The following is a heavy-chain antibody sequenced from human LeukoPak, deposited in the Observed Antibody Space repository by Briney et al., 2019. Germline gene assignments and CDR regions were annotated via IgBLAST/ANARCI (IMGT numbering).Heavy chain of an antibody. CDR3: AKDSDSVLVTAIFDS. Sequence: SGESLRLSCAASGFTFSSYAMSWVRQAPGKGLEWVSGISDSGGGTSYEDSVKGRFTISRDNSKNTLFLHMNSLRAEDTAVYFCAKDSDSVLVTAIFDSWGQGSLVTVSS. V-gene: IGHV3-23*01. J-gene: IGHJ4*02. D-gene: IGHD2-21*02. CDR2: ISDSGGGT. CDR1: GFTFSSYA.